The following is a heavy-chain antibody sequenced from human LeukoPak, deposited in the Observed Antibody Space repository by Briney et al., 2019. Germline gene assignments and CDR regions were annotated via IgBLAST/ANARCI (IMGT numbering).Heavy chain of an antibody. CDR2: IYHSGST. J-gene: IGHJ5*02. D-gene: IGHD3-3*01. CDR1: GGSISSGGYY. CDR3: ARGTEDYDFWSGNHWFDP. Sequence: PSQTLSLTCTVSGGSISSGGYYWSWIRQPPGKGLEWIGYIYHSGSTYYNPSLKSRVTISVDRSKNQFSLKVRSVTAADTAVYYCARGTEDYDFWSGNHWFDPWGQGTLVTVSS. V-gene: IGHV4-30-2*01.